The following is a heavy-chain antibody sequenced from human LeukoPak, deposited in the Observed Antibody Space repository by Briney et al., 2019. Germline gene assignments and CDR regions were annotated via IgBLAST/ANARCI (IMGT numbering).Heavy chain of an antibody. CDR2: ISSSTSHI. V-gene: IGHV3-21*01. J-gene: IGHJ4*02. CDR1: GFTFSSYS. Sequence: GGSLRLSCAASGFTFSSYSMNWVRQAPGKGLEWVSSISSSTSHIYYADSVKGRFTISRDTAKNLLFLQMNSLRAEDTAVYYCARDRADDGFDYWGQGTLVTVSS. D-gene: IGHD4-17*01. CDR3: ARDRADDGFDY.